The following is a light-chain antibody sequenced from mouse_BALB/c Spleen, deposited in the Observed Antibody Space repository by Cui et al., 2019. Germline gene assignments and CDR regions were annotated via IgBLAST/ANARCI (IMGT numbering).Light chain of an antibody. J-gene: IGKJ2*01. V-gene: IGKV4-68*01. CDR3: QQWSSNPT. CDR1: SSVSY. Sequence: QIVLTQSPALMSASPGEKVTMTCSASSSVSYMYWYQQKPRSSPKPWIYLTSNLASGVPARFSGSGSGTSYSLTIRSMEAEDAATYYCQQWSSNPTFGGGTKLEIK. CDR2: LTS.